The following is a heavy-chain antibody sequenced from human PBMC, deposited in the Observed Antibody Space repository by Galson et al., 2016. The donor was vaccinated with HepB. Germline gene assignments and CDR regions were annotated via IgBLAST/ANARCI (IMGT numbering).Heavy chain of an antibody. V-gene: IGHV3-48*03. CDR1: GXXFDXXX. CDR3: ARDLRGPSVYFDN. J-gene: IGHJ4*02. D-gene: IGHD4-11*01. Sequence: SLRLXCAASGXXFDXXXMNXXXQAPXKGLEXVAYISGSGGAIFYAGSVEGRFTISRDNAKSSLYLQMNSLRAEDTAVYYCARDLRGPSVYFDNWGQGTLVTVSS. CDR2: ISGSGGAI.